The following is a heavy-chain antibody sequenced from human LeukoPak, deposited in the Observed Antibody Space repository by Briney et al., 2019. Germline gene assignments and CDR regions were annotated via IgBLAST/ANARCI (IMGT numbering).Heavy chain of an antibody. Sequence: PSDTLSPPCAVYGGSFRAYYWTWARQPPGMGLDWIRVVNLSGVTNYNPSPKRRSTMSLDTSQNTLSLRLSSASAPSTGPYYTSGPVGGWFDPWGQGTLVTVSP. CDR3: SGPVGGWFDP. CDR2: VNLSGVT. J-gene: IGHJ5*02. D-gene: IGHD3-10*01. CDR1: GGSFRAYY. V-gene: IGHV4-34*01.